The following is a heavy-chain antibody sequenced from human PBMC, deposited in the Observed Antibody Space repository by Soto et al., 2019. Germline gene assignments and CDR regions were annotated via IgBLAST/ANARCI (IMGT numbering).Heavy chain of an antibody. CDR2: IYYSGST. J-gene: IGHJ4*02. CDR3: ARHRECITIFGVVPPYFDY. CDR1: GGSISSSSYH. V-gene: IGHV4-39*01. Sequence: QLQLQESGPGLVKPSETLSLTCTVSGGSISSSSYHWGWIRQPPGKGLEGIGSIYYSGSTYYNPSLKSRVTIYIDTSNNQFSLELSSVTAADTAVYYCARHRECITIFGVVPPYFDYWGQGTLVNVSS. D-gene: IGHD3-3*01.